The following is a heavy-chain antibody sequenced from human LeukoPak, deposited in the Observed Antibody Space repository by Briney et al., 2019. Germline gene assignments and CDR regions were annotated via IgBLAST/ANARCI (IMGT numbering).Heavy chain of an antibody. CDR3: ARRLVRGVIIIEFDC. J-gene: IGHJ4*02. D-gene: IGHD3-10*01. V-gene: IGHV4-4*07. CDR1: GGSISSYY. CDR2: IYTSGST. Sequence: SETLSLTCTVSGGSISSYYWSWIRQPAGKGLEWIGRIYTSGSTNYNPSLKSRVTMSVDTSKNQFSLKLSSVTAADTAVYYCARRLVRGVIIIEFDCWGQGTLVTVSS.